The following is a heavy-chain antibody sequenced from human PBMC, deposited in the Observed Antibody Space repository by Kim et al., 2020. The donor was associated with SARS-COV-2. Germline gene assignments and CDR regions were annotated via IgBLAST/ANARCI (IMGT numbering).Heavy chain of an antibody. D-gene: IGHD1-26*01. CDR1: GFTFSNYW. CDR3: SRGGGGATPYY. Sequence: GGSLRLSCAASGFTFSNYWMHWVRQAPGKGLVWVSRINTDGIITTYADSVKGRFTISRDNAKNTLYLQMNSLTAEDTAVYYCSRGGGGATPYYWGQGTLVSVPS. V-gene: IGHV3-74*01. J-gene: IGHJ4*02. CDR2: INTDGIIT.